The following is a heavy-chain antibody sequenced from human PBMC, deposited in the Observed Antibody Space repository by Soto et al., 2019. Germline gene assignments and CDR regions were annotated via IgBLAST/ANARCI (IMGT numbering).Heavy chain of an antibody. CDR3: ARRGGFPRGGFDY. CDR2: IDYSGST. V-gene: IGHV4-59*08. J-gene: IGHJ4*02. Sequence: SETLSLTCTVSGGSISSYYWSWIRQPPGKGLEWIGYIDYSGSTNYNPSLKSRITISVDTSKNQFSLTLSSVTAADTAVYYCARRGGFPRGGFDYWGQGTRVTVSS. CDR1: GGSISSYY. D-gene: IGHD2-15*01.